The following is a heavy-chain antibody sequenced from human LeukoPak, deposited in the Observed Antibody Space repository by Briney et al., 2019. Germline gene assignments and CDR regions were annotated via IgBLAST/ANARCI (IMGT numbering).Heavy chain of an antibody. Sequence: ASVKVSCKVSGYTLTELSMHWVRQAPGKGLEWMGGFDPEDGETIYAQKFQGRVTMTEDTSTDTAYMELSSLRSEDTAVYYCAAWPDTAMGFDAFGIWGQGTMVTVSS. J-gene: IGHJ3*02. CDR3: AAWPDTAMGFDAFGI. CDR1: GYTLTELS. V-gene: IGHV1-24*01. CDR2: FDPEDGET. D-gene: IGHD5-18*01.